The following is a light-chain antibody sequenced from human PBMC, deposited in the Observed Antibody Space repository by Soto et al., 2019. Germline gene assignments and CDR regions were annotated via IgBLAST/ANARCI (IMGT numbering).Light chain of an antibody. J-gene: IGLJ2*01. CDR1: SSDVGSYNL. CDR3: SSYTGTGTLV. V-gene: IGLV2-14*02. Sequence: QSVLTQPASVSGSPGQSITISCTGTSSDVGSYNLVSWYQHHPGKAPKLMIYEVSNRPSGVSNRFSGSKSGNTASLTISGLQAEDEADYYCSSYTGTGTLVFGGGTQLTVL. CDR2: EVS.